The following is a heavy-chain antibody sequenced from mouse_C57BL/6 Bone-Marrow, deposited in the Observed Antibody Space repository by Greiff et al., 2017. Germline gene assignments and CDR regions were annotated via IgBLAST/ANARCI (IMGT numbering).Heavy chain of an antibody. CDR3: ARNYGIDY. CDR2: IHPNSGST. CDR1: GYTFTSYW. D-gene: IGHD1-2*01. V-gene: IGHV1-64*01. Sequence: QVQLKQPGAELVKPGASVKLSCKASGYTFTSYWMHWVKQRPGQGLEWIGMIHPNSGSTNYNEKFKSKATLTVDKSSSTAYVQLSSLTSEDSEVYYCARNYGIDYWGQGTTLTVSS. J-gene: IGHJ2*01.